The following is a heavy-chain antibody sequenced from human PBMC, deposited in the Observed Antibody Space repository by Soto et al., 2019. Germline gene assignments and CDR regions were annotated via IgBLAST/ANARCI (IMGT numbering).Heavy chain of an antibody. CDR1: GFTFSSYT. CDR2: ISGNGKTD. V-gene: IGHV3-48*02. D-gene: IGHD2-2*01. Sequence: EVQLVESGGGLVQPGGSLRLSCVASGFTFSSYTMNWVRQAPGKGPEWVSYISGNGKTDYYADSVRGRFNISRDNARDSVHLQMNSLRDEDTAVYYCVRDYHYAFDIWGQGTMVTVSS. CDR3: VRDYHYAFDI. J-gene: IGHJ3*02.